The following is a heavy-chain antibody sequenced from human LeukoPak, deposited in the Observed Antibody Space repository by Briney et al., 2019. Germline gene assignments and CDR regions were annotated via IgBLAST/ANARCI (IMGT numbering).Heavy chain of an antibody. V-gene: IGHV3-23*01. CDR2: ISGRSGST. CDR1: GFMFSSFA. D-gene: IGHD5-12*01. CDR3: AKADLVATIAPFAS. J-gene: IGHJ4*02. Sequence: PGGSLRLSCEASGFMFSSFAMSWVRQSPGKGLEWVAAISGRSGSTYYRDSVKGRFTISRDNTRKTIYLQMNSLRVEDVAIYYCAKADLVATIAPFASWGQGTLVTVSS.